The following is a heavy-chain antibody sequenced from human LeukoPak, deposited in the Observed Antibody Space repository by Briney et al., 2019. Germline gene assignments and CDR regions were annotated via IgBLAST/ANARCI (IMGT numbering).Heavy chain of an antibody. J-gene: IGHJ5*02. CDR1: GFTFSGSA. D-gene: IGHD6-6*01. V-gene: IGHV3-73*01. Sequence: GGSLKLSCAASGFTFSGSAMHWVRQASGKGLEWVGRIRSKANSYATAYAASVKGRFTISRDDSKNTAYLQMNSLKTEDTAVYYCTRHASWSSSSLSGFQGPTPGGFDPWGQGTLVTVSS. CDR2: IRSKANSYAT. CDR3: TRHASWSSSSLSGFQGPTPGGFDP.